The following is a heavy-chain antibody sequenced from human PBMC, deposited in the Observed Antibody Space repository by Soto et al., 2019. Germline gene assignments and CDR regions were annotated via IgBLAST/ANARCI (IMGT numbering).Heavy chain of an antibody. V-gene: IGHV1-69*01. CDR2: IMPISGTT. J-gene: IGHJ4*02. CDR3: AMIEYSRGSDY. D-gene: IGHD6-19*01. CDR1: GGTFSSFP. Sequence: QVQLVQSGAEVKKPGSSVKVSCQASGGTFSSFPIAWVRQAPGQGLEWVGGIMPISGTTKYAQNFRDRVTIYADESTSTAYMELSSLRFEDTAVDYYAMIEYSRGSDYWGQGTLVSVFS.